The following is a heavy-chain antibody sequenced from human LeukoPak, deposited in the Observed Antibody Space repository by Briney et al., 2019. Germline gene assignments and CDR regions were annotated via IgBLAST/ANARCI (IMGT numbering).Heavy chain of an antibody. CDR2: ISSGGST. V-gene: IGHV3-53*01. CDR3: ASPSGYCGDYGFDY. J-gene: IGHJ4*02. Sequence: PGGSLRLSCAASGFTFSDYYMSWVRQAPGKGLEWVSVISSGGSTYYADSVKGRFTISRDNSENTLYLQMNSLRAEDTAVYYCASPSGYCGDYGFDYWGQGTLVTVSS. D-gene: IGHD4-17*01. CDR1: GFTFSDYY.